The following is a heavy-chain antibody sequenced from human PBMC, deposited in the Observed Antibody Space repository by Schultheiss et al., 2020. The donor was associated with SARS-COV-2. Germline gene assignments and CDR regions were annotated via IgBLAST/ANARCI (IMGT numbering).Heavy chain of an antibody. V-gene: IGHV5-51*01. Sequence: GGSLRLSCKGSGYDFATHWIAWVRQMPGKGLEWMGIVYPSDSDTRYSPSFQGQVTISADKSISTAYLQWSSLKASDTAMYYCARGLDIAVAGTGGMDVWGQGTTVTVSS. D-gene: IGHD6-19*01. CDR1: GYDFATHW. CDR3: ARGLDIAVAGTGGMDV. J-gene: IGHJ6*02. CDR2: VYPSDSDT.